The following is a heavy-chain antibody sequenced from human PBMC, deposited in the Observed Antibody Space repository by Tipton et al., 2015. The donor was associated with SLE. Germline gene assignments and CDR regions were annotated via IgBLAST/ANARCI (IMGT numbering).Heavy chain of an antibody. V-gene: IGHV4-39*07. CDR1: GCTISSSSYY. J-gene: IGHJ6*03. CDR3: ARVGSSYMDV. Sequence: LRLSCTVSGCTISSSSYYWGWIRKPPGKGMEWMGSIYYSGSTYYNPSLKRRVTMSVDTSKNQFSLKLSSVTAADTAVYYCARVGSSYMDVWGKGTTVNVSS. CDR2: IYYSGST. D-gene: IGHD1-26*01.